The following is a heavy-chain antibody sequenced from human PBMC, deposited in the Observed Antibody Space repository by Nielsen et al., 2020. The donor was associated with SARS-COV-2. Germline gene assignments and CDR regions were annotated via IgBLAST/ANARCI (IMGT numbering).Heavy chain of an antibody. CDR1: GFTFSSYS. J-gene: IGHJ3*02. Sequence: ESLKISCAASGFTFSSYSMNWVRQAPGKGLEWVSYISSSSSTIYYADSVKGRFTISRDNAENSLSLQMNSLRAEDTAVYYCARESVTGTDAFDIWGQGTVVTVSS. CDR3: ARESVTGTDAFDI. V-gene: IGHV3-48*04. D-gene: IGHD6-19*01. CDR2: ISSSSSTI.